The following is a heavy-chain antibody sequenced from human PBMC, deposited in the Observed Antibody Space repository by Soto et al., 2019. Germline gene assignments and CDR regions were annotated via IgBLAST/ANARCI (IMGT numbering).Heavy chain of an antibody. CDR3: ARASPLCLRNGYGSTNNGMDV. CDR1: GGSFSGYY. D-gene: IGHD6-13*01. V-gene: IGHV4-34*01. J-gene: IGHJ6*02. Sequence: SSETLSLTCAVYGGSFSGYYWSWIRQPPGKGLEWIGEINYSGSTNYNPSLKSRVTISVDTSKNQFSLKLSSVTAADTAVYYCARASPLCLRNGYGSTNNGMDVWGQGTTVTVSS. CDR2: INYSGST.